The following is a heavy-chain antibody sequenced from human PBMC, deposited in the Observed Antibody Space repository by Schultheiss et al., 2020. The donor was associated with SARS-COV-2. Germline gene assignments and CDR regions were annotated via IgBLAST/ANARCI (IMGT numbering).Heavy chain of an antibody. Sequence: GGSLRLSCAASGFTFSTYAMSWVRQAPGKGLEWVSVIYSGGSTYYADSVKGRFTISRDNSKNTLYLQMNSLRAGDTAVYYCARGYREYYMDVWGKGTTVTVSS. J-gene: IGHJ6*03. CDR3: ARGYREYYMDV. V-gene: IGHV3-66*01. CDR2: IYSGGST. CDR1: GFTFSTYA. D-gene: IGHD1-26*01.